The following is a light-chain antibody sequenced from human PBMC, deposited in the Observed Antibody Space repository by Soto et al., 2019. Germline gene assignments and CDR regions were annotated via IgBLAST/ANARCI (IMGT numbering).Light chain of an antibody. CDR2: GAS. J-gene: IGKJ5*01. V-gene: IGKV3D-15*01. CDR1: QTVLSN. Sequence: EIVMTQSPATLSVSPGESATLSCRASQTVLSNLAWYQQKPGQAPRLLIYGASTRATGISARVSGSGSGTEFTLTISSLQSEDFAVYYCQQYNNWPITFGQGTRLEI. CDR3: QQYNNWPIT.